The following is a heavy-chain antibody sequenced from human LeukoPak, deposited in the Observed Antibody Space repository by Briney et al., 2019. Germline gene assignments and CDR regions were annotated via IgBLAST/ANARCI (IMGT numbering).Heavy chain of an antibody. CDR3: ATNDPRVDPYYFEF. CDR1: GYNFNELR. CDR2: FDPEAGDI. D-gene: IGHD1-1*01. J-gene: IGHJ4*02. Sequence: ASVKVSCKVSGYNFNELRIHWVRQAPGKGLEWMGGFDPEAGDIVYTQKYQAIVTMTEDTAIDTAYMELSSLKSEDTAVYYCATNDPRVDPYYFEFWGQGTLVTVSS. V-gene: IGHV1-24*01.